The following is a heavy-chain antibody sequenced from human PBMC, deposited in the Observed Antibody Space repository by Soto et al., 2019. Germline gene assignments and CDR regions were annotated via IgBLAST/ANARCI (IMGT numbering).Heavy chain of an antibody. CDR3: ARGDVYDYVWGSTLWY. V-gene: IGHV3-33*01. CDR1: GFTFSSYG. D-gene: IGHD3-16*01. Sequence: QVQLVESGGGVVQPGRSLRLSCAASGFTFSSYGMHWVRQAPGKGLEWVAVIWYDGSNKYYADSVKGRFTISRDNSKNTLYLQRNRLRAEDTAVYYCARGDVYDYVWGSTLWYWGQGTLVTVSS. J-gene: IGHJ4*02. CDR2: IWYDGSNK.